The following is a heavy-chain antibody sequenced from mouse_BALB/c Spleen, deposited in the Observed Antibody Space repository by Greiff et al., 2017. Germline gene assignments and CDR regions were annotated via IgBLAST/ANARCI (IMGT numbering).Heavy chain of an antibody. CDR2: INPSNGRT. Sequence: VQLQESGAELMKPGASVKISCKATGYTFSSYWMHWVKQRPGQGLEWIGEINPSNGRTNYNEKFKSKATLTVDKSSSTAYMQLSSLTSEDSAVYYCAYYRFMDYWGQGTSVTVSS. D-gene: IGHD2-14*01. CDR1: GYTFSSYW. CDR3: AYYRFMDY. V-gene: IGHV1S81*02. J-gene: IGHJ4*01.